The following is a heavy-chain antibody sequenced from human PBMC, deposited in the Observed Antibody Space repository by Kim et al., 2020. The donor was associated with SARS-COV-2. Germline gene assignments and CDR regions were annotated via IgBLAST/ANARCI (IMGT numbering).Heavy chain of an antibody. Sequence: SETLSLTCSVSGISISSDYWSLIRQPPGKGLEWIGYIYYTGSANYNPSLSSRVTISVDTSKNQFSLKLSCVTAADTAVYYCAGTARGANFDYWGRGALVTVSS. J-gene: IGHJ4*02. CDR3: AGTARGANFDY. D-gene: IGHD1-26*01. CDR2: IYYTGSA. V-gene: IGHV4-59*08. CDR1: GISISSDY.